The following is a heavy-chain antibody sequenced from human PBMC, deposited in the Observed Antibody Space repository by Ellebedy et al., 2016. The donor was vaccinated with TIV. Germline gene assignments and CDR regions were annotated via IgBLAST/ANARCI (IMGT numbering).Heavy chain of an antibody. V-gene: IGHV1-46*01. CDR3: ARGPKTLYELNT. Sequence: ASVKVSCKASGYTFTSYYMHWVRQAPGQGLEWMGIINPSGGSTSYAQKFQGRVTMTRDTSISTAYMELSRLRSDDSAMYYCARGPKTLYELNTWGQGTLVTVSS. CDR2: INPSGGST. J-gene: IGHJ5*02. CDR1: GYTFTSYY. D-gene: IGHD3-3*01.